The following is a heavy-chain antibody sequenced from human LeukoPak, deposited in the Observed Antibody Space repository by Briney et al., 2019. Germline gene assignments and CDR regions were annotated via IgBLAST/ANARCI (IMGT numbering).Heavy chain of an antibody. V-gene: IGHV3-21*01. Sequence: GGSLRLSCAASGFTFSSYSMNWVRQAPGKGLEWVSSISSSSSYIYYADSVKGRFTISRDNAKNSLYLQMNSLRAEDTAVYYCATGLTGRYYFDYWGQGTLVTVSS. CDR1: GFTFSSYS. J-gene: IGHJ4*02. CDR2: ISSSSSYI. D-gene: IGHD1-14*01. CDR3: ATGLTGRYYFDY.